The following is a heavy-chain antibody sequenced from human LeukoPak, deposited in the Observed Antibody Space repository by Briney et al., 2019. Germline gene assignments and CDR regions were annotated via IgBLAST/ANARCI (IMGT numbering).Heavy chain of an antibody. D-gene: IGHD5-12*01. V-gene: IGHV3-74*01. CDR2: INSDGNSI. CDR1: GFTFSSYW. Sequence: GGSLRLSCAASGFTFSSYWMHWVRQAPGKGLVWVSRINSDGNSIDYADSVKGRFTISRDNAKNTLYLQMNSLRADDTAMYYCARGVIAATISYFDYWGQGALVTVSS. CDR3: ARGVIAATISYFDY. J-gene: IGHJ4*02.